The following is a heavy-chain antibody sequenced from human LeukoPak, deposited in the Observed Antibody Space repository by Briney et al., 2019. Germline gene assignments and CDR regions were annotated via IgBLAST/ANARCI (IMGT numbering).Heavy chain of an antibody. D-gene: IGHD6-13*01. J-gene: IGHJ6*02. CDR3: ARRKAATFGMDV. V-gene: IGHV6-1*01. CDR2: TYYRSKWYN. Sequence: SQPLSLTCAISGDSVSSNSATWNWIRQSPSRGLEWLGRTYYRSKWYNDYAVSMKSRITINPDTSKNQFSLQLNSVTPEDTAVYYCARRKAATFGMDVWGQGTTVTVSS. CDR1: GDSVSSNSAT.